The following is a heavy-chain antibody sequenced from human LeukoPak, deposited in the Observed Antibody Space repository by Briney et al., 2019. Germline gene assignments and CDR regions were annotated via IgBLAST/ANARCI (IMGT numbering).Heavy chain of an antibody. J-gene: IGHJ5*02. CDR3: ARTYYYDSSGYYFNQINWFDP. Sequence: SETLSLTCTVSGGSISSYYWSWIRQPPGKGLEWIGYIYCSGSTNYNPSLKSRVTISVDTSKNQFSLKLSSVTAADTAVYYCARTYYYDSSGYYFNQINWFDPWGQGTLVTVSS. D-gene: IGHD3-22*01. CDR1: GGSISSYY. CDR2: IYCSGST. V-gene: IGHV4-59*01.